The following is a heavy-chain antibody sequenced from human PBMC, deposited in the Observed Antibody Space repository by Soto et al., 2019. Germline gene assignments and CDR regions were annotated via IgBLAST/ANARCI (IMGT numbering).Heavy chain of an antibody. CDR1: GFTFSSYS. V-gene: IGHV3-21*01. Sequence: PGGSLRLSCAASGFTFSSYSMNWVRQAPGKGLEWVSSISSSSSYIYYADSVKGRFTISRDNAKNSLYLQMNSLRAEDTAVYYCARDPSDYYDSSGYSKGPFDYWGQGTLVTVPQ. D-gene: IGHD3-22*01. CDR2: ISSSSSYI. CDR3: ARDPSDYYDSSGYSKGPFDY. J-gene: IGHJ4*02.